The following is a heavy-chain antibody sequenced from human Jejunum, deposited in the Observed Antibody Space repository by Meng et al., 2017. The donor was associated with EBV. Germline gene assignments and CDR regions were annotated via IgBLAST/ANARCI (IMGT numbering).Heavy chain of an antibody. CDR3: ARGGAFDM. Sequence: VQLWESGPGLVQPSELLSLTCTVSGGAITSYYWNWIRQSPEKGLEWIGYIYHSGSTNYSPSLKSRVTISIDTSKTQFSLRLSSVTAADTAVYYCARGGAFDMWGPGTMVTVSS. V-gene: IGHV4-59*13. J-gene: IGHJ3*02. CDR2: IYHSGST. CDR1: GGAITSYY.